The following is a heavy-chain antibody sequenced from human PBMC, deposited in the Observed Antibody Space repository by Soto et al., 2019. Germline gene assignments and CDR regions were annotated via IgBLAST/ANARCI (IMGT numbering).Heavy chain of an antibody. CDR2: IYGGGST. CDR3: ARGNCADDCYENYLYYYGM. Sequence: PSETLSLTCTFSVGSISDYFWSCIRHSPGKGLEWIGYIYGGGSTDYNPSLKSRVTISVDTSKNQFFLKLNSVIAADTDVYFCARGNCADDCYENYLYYYGM. J-gene: IGHJ6*01. D-gene: IGHD2-21*02. CDR1: VGSISDYF. V-gene: IGHV4-59*01.